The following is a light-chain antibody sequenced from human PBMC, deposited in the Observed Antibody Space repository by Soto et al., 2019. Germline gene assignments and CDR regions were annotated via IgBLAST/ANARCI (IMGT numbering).Light chain of an antibody. CDR3: CSYAGSYTWV. Sequence: QSARTQPRSESESPGQSVTISCSGTSSDVGGYKYVSWYQQHPGKAPKLMIYDVSKRPSGVPDRFSGSKSGSTASLTISGLQAEDESDYYCCSYAGSYTWVFGGGTKLTFL. CDR2: DVS. CDR1: SSDVGGYKY. V-gene: IGLV2-11*01. J-gene: IGLJ3*02.